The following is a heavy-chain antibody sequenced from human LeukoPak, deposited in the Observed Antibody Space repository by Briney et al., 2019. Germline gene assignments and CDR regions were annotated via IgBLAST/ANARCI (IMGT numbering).Heavy chain of an antibody. CDR3: ARNYGSSTSYYYYMDV. Sequence: ASVKVSCQASGYTFTSYGISWVRQAPGQGLEWMGWISAYNGNTNYAQKLQGRVTMTTDTSTSTAYMELRSLRSDDTAVYYCARNYGSSTSYYYYMDVWGKGTTVTVSS. V-gene: IGHV1-18*01. J-gene: IGHJ6*03. CDR1: GYTFTSYG. CDR2: ISAYNGNT. D-gene: IGHD2-2*01.